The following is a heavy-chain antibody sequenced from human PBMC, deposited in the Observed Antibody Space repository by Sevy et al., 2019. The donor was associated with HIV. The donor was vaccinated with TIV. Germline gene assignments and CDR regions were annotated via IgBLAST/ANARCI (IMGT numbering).Heavy chain of an antibody. Sequence: GGSLRLSCAASGFTFSSYWMSWVRQAPGKGLEWVATINQDGSETFYVDSVKGRFTISRHNPRKSLYLQMNSLSAEDTAVYDCAGLFYGSADYWGQGTLVTVSS. CDR2: INQDGSET. D-gene: IGHD3-10*01. J-gene: IGHJ4*02. CDR3: AGLFYGSADY. CDR1: GFTFSSYW. V-gene: IGHV3-7*01.